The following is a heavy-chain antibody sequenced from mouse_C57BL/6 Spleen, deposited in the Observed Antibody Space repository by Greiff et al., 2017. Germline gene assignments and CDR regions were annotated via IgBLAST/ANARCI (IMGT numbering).Heavy chain of an antibody. J-gene: IGHJ4*01. Sequence: VQLQQPGAELVKPGASVKLSCKASGYTFTSYWMQWVKQRPGQGLEWIGEIDPSDSYTNYNQKFKGKATLTVDTSSSTAYMQLSSLTSEDSAVYYCARYLYDYDRGYAMDYWGQGTSVTVSS. CDR2: IDPSDSYT. V-gene: IGHV1-50*01. CDR3: ARYLYDYDRGYAMDY. CDR1: GYTFTSYW. D-gene: IGHD2-4*01.